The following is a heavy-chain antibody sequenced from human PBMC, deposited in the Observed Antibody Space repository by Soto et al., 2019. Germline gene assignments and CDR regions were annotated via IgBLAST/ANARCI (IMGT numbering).Heavy chain of an antibody. J-gene: IGHJ6*02. CDR2: ITTYNGNT. CDR3: ARALTGYGMDV. CDR1: RYIFTNYG. V-gene: IGHV1-18*01. Sequence: QVQLVQSGVEVREPGASVKVSCKAVRYIFTNYGVSWVRQAPGQGLEWMGWITTYNGNTEYAQKFQGRVTMTTDASTSTAYMKLGSLRSDDTAIYYCARALTGYGMDVWGQGTTVTVSS.